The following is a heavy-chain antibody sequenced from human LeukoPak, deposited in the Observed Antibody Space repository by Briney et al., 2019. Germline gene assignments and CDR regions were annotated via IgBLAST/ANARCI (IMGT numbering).Heavy chain of an antibody. J-gene: IGHJ4*02. D-gene: IGHD3-22*01. Sequence: TGGSLRLSCAASGLTFNTYWMSWVRQAPGKGLVWVANIKEDGSEKNYVDSVKGRFTISRDNAKNSLYLQMNSLRAQDTAVYYCAFGKYYDSSGSLFDYWGQGTLVTVSS. CDR3: AFGKYYDSSGSLFDY. V-gene: IGHV3-7*01. CDR1: GLTFNTYW. CDR2: IKEDGSEK.